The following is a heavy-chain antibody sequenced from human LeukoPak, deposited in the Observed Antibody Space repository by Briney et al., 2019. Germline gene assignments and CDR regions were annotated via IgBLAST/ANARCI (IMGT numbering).Heavy chain of an antibody. CDR2: IYYIGST. J-gene: IGHJ6*02. Sequence: SETLSLTCTVSGGSISSYYWSWIRQPPGKGLEWIGYIYYIGSTNYNPSLKSRVTISVDTSKNQFSLKLSSVTAADTAVYYCARVAPTGYSYGFYYYGMDVWGQGTTVTVSS. V-gene: IGHV4-59*13. CDR3: ARVAPTGYSYGFYYYGMDV. D-gene: IGHD5-18*01. CDR1: GGSISSYY.